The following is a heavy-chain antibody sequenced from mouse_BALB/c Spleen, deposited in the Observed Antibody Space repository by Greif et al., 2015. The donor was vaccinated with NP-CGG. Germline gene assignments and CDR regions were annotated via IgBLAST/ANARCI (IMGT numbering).Heavy chain of an antibody. J-gene: IGHJ2*01. V-gene: IGHV1-54*03. CDR2: INPGSANT. CDR1: GYAFTNYF. D-gene: IGHD4-1*01. Sequence: VQLQQSGAELVRPGTSVKVSCNASGYAFTNYFIEWIKQRPGQGLEWIGVINPGSANTNYNEKFKDKATLTADKSSSTAYMQLSSLTSDDSAVYFCARKITGSFDYWGQGTTLTVSS. CDR3: ARKITGSFDY.